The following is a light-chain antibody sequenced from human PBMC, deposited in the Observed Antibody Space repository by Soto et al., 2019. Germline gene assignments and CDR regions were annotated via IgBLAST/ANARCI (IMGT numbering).Light chain of an antibody. J-gene: IGKJ1*01. CDR2: AAS. Sequence: DIQMTQSPSSLSASVGDRVTITCRASQGIRNDLSWYQQKPGKAPKRLIYAASSLQSGVPSRLSVSGSGTEFTLTISSLQPEDFATYYCLQHNSGPRTFGQGTKVEIK. CDR1: QGIRND. V-gene: IGKV1-17*01. CDR3: LQHNSGPRT.